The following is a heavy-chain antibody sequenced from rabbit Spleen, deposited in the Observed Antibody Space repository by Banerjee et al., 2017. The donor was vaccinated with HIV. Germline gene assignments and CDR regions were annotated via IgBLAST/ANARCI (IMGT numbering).Heavy chain of an antibody. CDR2: IYFGYGST. CDR1: GFSFSSSYW. CDR3: ARGDSTVWDAL. J-gene: IGHJ3*01. D-gene: IGHD4-1*01. Sequence: QEQLEESGGDLVKPGASLTLTCTASGFSFSSSYWICWVRQAPGKGLEWIGCIYFGYGSTYYATWAKGRFTISKTSSTTVTLQMTSLTAADTATYFCARGDSTVWDALWGPGTLVTVS. V-gene: IGHV1S45*01.